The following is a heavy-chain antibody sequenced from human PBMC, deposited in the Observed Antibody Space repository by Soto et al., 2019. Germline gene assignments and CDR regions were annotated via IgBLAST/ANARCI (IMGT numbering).Heavy chain of an antibody. V-gene: IGHV1-2*02. D-gene: IGHD3-10*01. CDR2: IDPKNGGT. CDR1: GYSISAYY. J-gene: IGHJ4*02. CDR3: GRDDYGIFPY. Sequence: QVQLVQSGTEVKKPGASVKVSCQASGYSISAYYIHWVRQAPGQGLEWMGWIDPKNGGTVSAQKFQGRLTMTRDTSIRTVYMDLSGLTSDNTALYYCGRDDYGIFPYWGQGSLVTVSS.